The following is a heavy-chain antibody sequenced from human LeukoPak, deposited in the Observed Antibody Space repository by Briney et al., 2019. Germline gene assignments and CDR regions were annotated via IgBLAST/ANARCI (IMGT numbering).Heavy chain of an antibody. J-gene: IGHJ3*02. CDR3: ARDLEYSRRYSKAFDI. Sequence: GGSLRLSGAASGFTFNSFSMNRVRQAPGKGLEWVSSISSSSSYIYYADSVKGRFTISRDNAKNSLYLQMNSLRAEDTAVYYCARDLEYSRRYSKAFDIWGQGTMVTVSS. D-gene: IGHD1-26*01. V-gene: IGHV3-21*01. CDR2: ISSSSSYI. CDR1: GFTFNSFS.